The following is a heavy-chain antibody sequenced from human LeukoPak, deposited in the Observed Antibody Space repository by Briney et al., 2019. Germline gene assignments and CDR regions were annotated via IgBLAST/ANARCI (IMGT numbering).Heavy chain of an antibody. CDR1: GCTVSSNY. CDR3: ASLDDRDGRGHAFDI. Sequence: GGSLRLSCAASGCTVSSNYMSWVRQAPAKGLEWVSDIYSSGSTCYADSVKGRFTISRDNSKNPLYLQMNSLRAEDTAVYYRASLDDRDGRGHAFDIWGQGTMVTVSS. J-gene: IGHJ3*02. CDR2: IYSSGST. V-gene: IGHV3-53*05. D-gene: IGHD5-24*01.